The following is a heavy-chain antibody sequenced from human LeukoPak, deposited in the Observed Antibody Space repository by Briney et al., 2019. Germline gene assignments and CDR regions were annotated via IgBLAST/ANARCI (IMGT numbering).Heavy chain of an antibody. V-gene: IGHV1-69*05. CDR1: GGTFSSYA. J-gene: IGHJ5*02. CDR2: IIPIFGTA. CDR3: ARDRAAAGRGYNWFDP. D-gene: IGHD6-13*01. Sequence: GASVKVSCKASGGTFSSYAISWVRQAPGQGLEWMGGIIPIFGTANYAQKFQGRVTITTDESTSTAYMELSSLRSEDTAVYYCARDRAAAGRGYNWFDPWGQGTLVTVSS.